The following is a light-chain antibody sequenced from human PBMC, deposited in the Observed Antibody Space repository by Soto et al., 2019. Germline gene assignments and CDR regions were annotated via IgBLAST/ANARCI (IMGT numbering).Light chain of an antibody. CDR2: AAP. Sequence: ILMTQSPATLSASTGDRVTITCRASQGISSYLAWYWQKPGKAAKILIYAAPTMQSGVPSRISGSGSGTDLTLTISCLQSADFATYYCQQYYSYPPTTFGQGTKVDIK. CDR1: QGISSY. J-gene: IGKJ1*01. V-gene: IGKV1-8*01. CDR3: QQYYSYPPTT.